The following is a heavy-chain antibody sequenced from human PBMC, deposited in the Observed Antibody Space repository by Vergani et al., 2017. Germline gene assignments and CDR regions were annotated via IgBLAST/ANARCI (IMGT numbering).Heavy chain of an antibody. V-gene: IGHV1-2*02. J-gene: IGHJ3*01. Sequence: QVQLVQSGAEVKKPGASVRVSCKGYGYFFSGYFMHWVRQAPGPGLEWMGWINSKSGATNSAQKFQGRVTLTRDTTISTAYMELSSLTSDDTAVYYCAATVVVDAFDVWAQGTMVTVSP. CDR3: AATVVVDAFDV. D-gene: IGHD2-15*01. CDR2: INSKSGAT. CDR1: GYFFSGYF.